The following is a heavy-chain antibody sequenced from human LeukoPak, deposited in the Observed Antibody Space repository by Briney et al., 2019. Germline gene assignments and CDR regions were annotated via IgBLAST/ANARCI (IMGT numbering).Heavy chain of an antibody. V-gene: IGHV3-30*04. CDR3: ARVGAYSSGWYWGADY. CDR1: GFTFSSYA. J-gene: IGHJ4*02. CDR2: ISYDGSNK. Sequence: GRSLRLSCAASGFTFSSYAMHWVRQAPGKGLECVAVISYDGSNKYYADSVKGRFTISRDNSKNTLYLQMNSLRAEDTAVYYCARVGAYSSGWYWGADYWGQGTLVTVSS. D-gene: IGHD6-19*01.